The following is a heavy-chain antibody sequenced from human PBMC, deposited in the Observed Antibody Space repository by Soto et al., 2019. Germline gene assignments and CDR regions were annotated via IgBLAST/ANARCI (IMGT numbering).Heavy chain of an antibody. CDR3: ASDLGVGAASDY. V-gene: IGHV1-3*01. CDR2: INAGNGNT. Sequence: QVQLVQSGAEVKKPGASVKVSCKASGYTFTSYAMHWVRQAPGQRLEWMGWINAGNGNTKYSQKFRGRVTITRDTSASTAYMALSSLRSEDTAVYYCASDLGVGAASDYWGQGTLVTVSS. CDR1: GYTFTSYA. D-gene: IGHD1-26*01. J-gene: IGHJ4*02.